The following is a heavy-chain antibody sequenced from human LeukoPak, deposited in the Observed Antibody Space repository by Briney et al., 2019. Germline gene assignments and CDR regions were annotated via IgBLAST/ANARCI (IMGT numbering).Heavy chain of an antibody. CDR1: GYTFTRYY. CDR3: ARDPSASAGWYDY. V-gene: IGHV1-46*01. CDR2: IDPSGVST. Sequence: ASVKVSCKASGYTFTRYYMHWVRQAPGQGLEWVGMIDPSGVSTYYAQKVQGRVTVARDTSTSTVYMELNSLRSEDTAVYYCARDPSASAGWYDYWGQGTLVTVSS. D-gene: IGHD6-19*01. J-gene: IGHJ4*02.